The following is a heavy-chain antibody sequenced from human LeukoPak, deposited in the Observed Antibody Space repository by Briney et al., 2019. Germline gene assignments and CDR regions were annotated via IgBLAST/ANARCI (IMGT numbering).Heavy chain of an antibody. J-gene: IGHJ6*03. CDR2: ISYDGSNK. Sequence: PGGSLRLSCAASGFTFSSYGMHWVRQAPGKGLEWVAVISYDGSNKYYADSVKGRFTISRDNSKNTLYLQMNSLRAEDTAVYYCAKDSPTGYYDFWISHYMDVWGKGTTVTVSS. D-gene: IGHD3-3*01. CDR3: AKDSPTGYYDFWISHYMDV. CDR1: GFTFSSYG. V-gene: IGHV3-30*18.